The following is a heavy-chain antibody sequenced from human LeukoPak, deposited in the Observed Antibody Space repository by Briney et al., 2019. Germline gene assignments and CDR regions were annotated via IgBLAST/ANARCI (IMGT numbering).Heavy chain of an antibody. CDR3: ARALRIAAPVRPTYYYYYMDV. CDR2: ISSSSSYI. Sequence: GGSLRLSCAASGFTFNSYGMSWVRQAPGKGLEWVSSISSSSSYIYYADSVKGRFTISRDNAKNSLYLQMNSLRAEDTAVYYCARALRIAAPVRPTYYYYYMDVWGKGTTVTVSS. V-gene: IGHV3-21*01. CDR1: GFTFNSYG. J-gene: IGHJ6*03. D-gene: IGHD6-6*01.